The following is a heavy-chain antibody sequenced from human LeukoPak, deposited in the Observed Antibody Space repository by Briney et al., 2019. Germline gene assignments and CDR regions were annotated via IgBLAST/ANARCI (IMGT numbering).Heavy chain of an antibody. CDR2: ISYDGRIK. Sequence: PGGSLRLSCAASGFTFSVYGMHWVRQAPGKGLEWVAFISYDGRIKYYGDFVKGRFTISRDNSKNTLYLQMNSLRVEDTAVYYCAKGGRITMLRGVQRDHYFDYWGQGTLVTVSS. CDR3: AKGGRITMLRGVQRDHYFDY. V-gene: IGHV3-30*18. J-gene: IGHJ4*02. D-gene: IGHD3-10*01. CDR1: GFTFSVYG.